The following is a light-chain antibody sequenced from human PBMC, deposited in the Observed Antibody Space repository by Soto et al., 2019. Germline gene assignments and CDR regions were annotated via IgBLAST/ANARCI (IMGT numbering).Light chain of an antibody. V-gene: IGKV3-20*01. CDR1: QSVSSSY. J-gene: IGKJ1*01. CDR2: RTS. Sequence: EIVLTQSPCTLSLSPGERATLSCRASQSVSSSYLAWYQQKPGQAPRLLIYRTSNRATGIPDRFSGSGSGTDFTLVISRLEPEDSATYYCHLYGSPWTFGPGTKVDI. CDR3: HLYGSPWT.